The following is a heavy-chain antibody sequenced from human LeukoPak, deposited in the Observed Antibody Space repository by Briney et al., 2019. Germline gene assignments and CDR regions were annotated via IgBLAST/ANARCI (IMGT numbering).Heavy chain of an antibody. Sequence: GGSLRLSCAAPGFTFSDYYMSWIRQAPGKGLEWVSYISSSSSYTNYADSVKGRFTISRDNAKNSLYLQMNSLRAEDTAVYYCARDRGRYDILTGYLWGQGTLVTVSS. CDR1: GFTFSDYY. V-gene: IGHV3-11*06. CDR2: ISSSSSYT. CDR3: ARDRGRYDILTGYL. J-gene: IGHJ4*02. D-gene: IGHD3-9*01.